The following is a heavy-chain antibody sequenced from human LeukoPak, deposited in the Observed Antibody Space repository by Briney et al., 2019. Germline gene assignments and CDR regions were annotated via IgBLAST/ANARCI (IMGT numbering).Heavy chain of an antibody. Sequence: PGGSLRLSCAASGFTFSSYEMNWVRQAPGKGLEWVSYISSSGSTIYYADSVKGRFTISRDNAKNPLYLQMNSLRAEDTAVYYCQKPLQWLETFDYWGQGTLVTVSS. D-gene: IGHD6-19*01. CDR3: QKPLQWLETFDY. CDR1: GFTFSSYE. J-gene: IGHJ4*02. CDR2: ISSSGSTI. V-gene: IGHV3-48*03.